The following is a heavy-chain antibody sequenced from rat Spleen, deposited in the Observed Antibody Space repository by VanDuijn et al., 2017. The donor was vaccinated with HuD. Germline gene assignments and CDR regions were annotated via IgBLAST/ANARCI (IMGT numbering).Heavy chain of an antibody. Sequence: EVQLVESDGGLVQPGRSLKLSCAASGFTFSNYGMAWVRQTPTKGLEWVASISTGGGNTYYRDSVKGRFTISRDNAKNTQYLQMDSLRSEDTATYYCARPDSVRVYDWYFDFWGPGTMVTVSS. D-gene: IGHD1-4*01. CDR2: ISTGGGNT. V-gene: IGHV5S14*01. CDR1: GFTFSNYG. CDR3: ARPDSVRVYDWYFDF. J-gene: IGHJ1*01.